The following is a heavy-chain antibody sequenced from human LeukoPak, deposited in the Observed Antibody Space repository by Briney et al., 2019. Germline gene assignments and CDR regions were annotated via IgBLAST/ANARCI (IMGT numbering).Heavy chain of an antibody. CDR2: IYYSGST. CDR3: ARQSYCSGGSCYEGFSDY. Sequence: PSETLSLTCTVSGGSISSYYWSWIRQPPGKGLEWIGYIYYSGSTNYNPSLKSRVTISVDTSKNQFSLKLSSVTAADTAVYYCARQSYCSGGSCYEGFSDYWGQGTLVTASS. CDR1: GGSISSYY. D-gene: IGHD2-15*01. J-gene: IGHJ4*02. V-gene: IGHV4-59*01.